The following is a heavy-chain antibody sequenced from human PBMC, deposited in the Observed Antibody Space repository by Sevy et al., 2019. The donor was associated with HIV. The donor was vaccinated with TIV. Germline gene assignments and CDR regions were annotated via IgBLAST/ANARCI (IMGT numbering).Heavy chain of an antibody. CDR3: AREGHYDYVWGSYRPGGYFDY. D-gene: IGHD3-16*02. Sequence: SETLSLTCTVSGGSISSYYWSWIRQPPGKGLEWIGYIYYSGSTNYNPSLKSRVTISVDTSKNQFSLKQSSVTAADTAVYYCAREGHYDYVWGSYRPGGYFDYWGQGTLVTVSS. V-gene: IGHV4-59*01. J-gene: IGHJ4*02. CDR1: GGSISSYY. CDR2: IYYSGST.